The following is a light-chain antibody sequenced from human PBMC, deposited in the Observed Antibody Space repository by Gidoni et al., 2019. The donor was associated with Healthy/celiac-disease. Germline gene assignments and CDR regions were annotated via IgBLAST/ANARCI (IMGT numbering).Light chain of an antibody. V-gene: IGKV3-15*01. J-gene: IGKJ2*01. Sequence: ELVMTPSPATLSVSPVERATLSCRASQSVSSNLAWYQQKPGQAPRLLIYGESTRATGIPARFSGSGSGTEFTLTISSLQSEDFAVYYCQQYNNWPPYTFGQGTKLEIK. CDR3: QQYNNWPPYT. CDR1: QSVSSN. CDR2: GES.